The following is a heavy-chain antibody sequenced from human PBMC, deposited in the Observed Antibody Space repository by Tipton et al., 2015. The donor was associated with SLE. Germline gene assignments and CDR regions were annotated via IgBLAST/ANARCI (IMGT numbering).Heavy chain of an antibody. J-gene: IGHJ5*02. Sequence: TLSLTCTVSGYSISNGYYWGWIRQPPGKGLEWIGSIYQSGETYSNPSLKSRVTISVATSENQFSLKLSFVTAADAAVYYCARGRLSIEIPAAGVINHWGQGTLVTVSS. CDR1: GYSISNGYY. CDR2: IYQSGET. CDR3: ARGRLSIEIPAAGVINH. V-gene: IGHV4-38-2*02. D-gene: IGHD6-13*01.